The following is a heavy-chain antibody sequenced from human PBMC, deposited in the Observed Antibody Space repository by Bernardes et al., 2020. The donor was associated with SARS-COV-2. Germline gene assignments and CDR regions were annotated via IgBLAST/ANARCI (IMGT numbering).Heavy chain of an antibody. CDR3: RIRHYADL. CDR1: ELSISNFW. V-gene: IGHV3-7*01. D-gene: IGHD4-17*01. CDR2: INTDGTVR. J-gene: IGHJ5*02. Sequence: GGSLRLSCAVYELSISNFWMSWVRQGPGKGLEWVSTINTDGTVRYYVDTVKGRFSISRDNTRNQEYLQMNALRVEETGTYYCRIRHYADLWGRGTLITVTS.